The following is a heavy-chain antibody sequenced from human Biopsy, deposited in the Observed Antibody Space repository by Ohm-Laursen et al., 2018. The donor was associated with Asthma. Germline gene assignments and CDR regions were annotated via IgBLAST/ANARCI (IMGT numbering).Heavy chain of an antibody. CDR1: GGTFSSNS. CDR2: IIPIFGPT. J-gene: IGHJ4*02. V-gene: IGHV1-69*15. CDR3: ARGPEYVRSSGALDY. Sequence: SSVKVSCKASGGTFSSNSINWVRQAPGQGLEWMGRIIPIFGPTNYAQKFQGRVTISADDSTSTAYMELSSLSSEDTALYYCARGPEYVRSSGALDYWGQGTLVAVSS. D-gene: IGHD2-2*01.